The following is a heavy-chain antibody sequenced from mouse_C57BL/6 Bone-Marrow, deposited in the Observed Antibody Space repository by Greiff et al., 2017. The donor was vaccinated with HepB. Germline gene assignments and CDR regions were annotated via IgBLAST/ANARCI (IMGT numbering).Heavy chain of an antibody. Sequence: QVQLQQPGAELVRPGSSVKLSCKASGYTFTSYWMHWVKQRPIQGLEWIGNIDPSDSETHYNQKFKDKTTLTVDKSYSTAYMQLSSLTSEDSAVYYGTRDYYYGNAMDYWGQGTSVTVSS. CDR2: IDPSDSET. V-gene: IGHV1-52*01. J-gene: IGHJ4*01. CDR3: TRDYYYGNAMDY. D-gene: IGHD1-1*01. CDR1: GYTFTSYW.